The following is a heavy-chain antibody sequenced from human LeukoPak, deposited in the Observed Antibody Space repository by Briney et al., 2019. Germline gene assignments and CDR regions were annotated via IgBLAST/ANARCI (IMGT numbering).Heavy chain of an antibody. CDR1: GDSVSSNSAA. CDR2: TYYRSKWYN. J-gene: IGHJ6*02. D-gene: IGHD3-3*01. Sequence: SQTLSLTCAISGDSVSSNSAAWNWIRQSPSRGLEWLGRTYYRSKWYNDYAVSVKSRITINPDTSKNQFSLQLNSVTPEDTAVYYCARRSDYDFWSGYPYYYGMDIWGQGTTVTVSS. CDR3: ARRSDYDFWSGYPYYYGMDI. V-gene: IGHV6-1*01.